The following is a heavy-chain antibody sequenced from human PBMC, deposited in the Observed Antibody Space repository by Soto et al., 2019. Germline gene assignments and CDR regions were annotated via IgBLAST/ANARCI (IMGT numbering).Heavy chain of an antibody. J-gene: IGHJ4*02. CDR2: IRSKAYGGTT. D-gene: IGHD3-22*01. CDR1: GFTFGDYA. Sequence: GGSLRLSCTASGFTFGDYAMSWVRQAPGKGLEWVGFIRSKAYGGTTEYAASVKGRFTISRDDSKSIAYLQMNSLKTEDTAVYYCTRRTYYDSSGYYLDYWGQGNLVTVSS. V-gene: IGHV3-49*04. CDR3: TRRTYYDSSGYYLDY.